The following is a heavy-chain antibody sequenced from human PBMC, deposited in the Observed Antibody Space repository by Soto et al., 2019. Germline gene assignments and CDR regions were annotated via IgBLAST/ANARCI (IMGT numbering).Heavy chain of an antibody. CDR1: GFTFSDYY. V-gene: IGHV3-11*06. CDR3: ARDSSRFLEWLPRDGDAFDL. CDR2: ISSSGSCT. J-gene: IGHJ3*01. D-gene: IGHD3-3*01. Sequence: QVQLVESGGGLVKPGGSLRLSCAASGFTFSDYYMSWIRQAPGKGLEWVSYISSSGSCTNYADSVKGRFTISRDNAKNSLYLQMNSLRAEDTAVYYCARDSSRFLEWLPRDGDAFDLWGQGTIVTVSS.